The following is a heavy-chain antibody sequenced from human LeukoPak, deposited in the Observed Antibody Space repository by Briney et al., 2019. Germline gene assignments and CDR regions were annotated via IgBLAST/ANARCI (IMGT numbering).Heavy chain of an antibody. D-gene: IGHD6-19*01. CDR2: IIPILGIA. CDR1: GGTFSSYA. J-gene: IGHJ4*02. CDR3: ARGDSSGWQYYFDY. V-gene: IGHV1-69*04. Sequence: GASVKVSCKASGGTFSSYAISWVRQAPGQGLEWMGRIIPILGIANYAQKFQGRVTITADKSTSTAYMELSSLRPEDTAVYYCARGDSSGWQYYFDYWGQGTLVTVSS.